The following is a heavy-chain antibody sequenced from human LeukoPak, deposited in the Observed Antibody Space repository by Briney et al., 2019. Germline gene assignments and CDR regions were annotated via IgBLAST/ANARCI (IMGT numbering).Heavy chain of an antibody. Sequence: SETLSLTCAVYGGSFSGYYWSWIRQPPGKGLEWIGEINHSGSTNYNPSLKSRVTVSVDTSKNQFSLKLSSVTAADTAVYYCARDLTRSGYFDYWGQGTLVTVSS. D-gene: IGHD4/OR15-4a*01. V-gene: IGHV4-34*01. CDR2: INHSGST. CDR3: ARDLTRSGYFDY. CDR1: GGSFSGYY. J-gene: IGHJ4*02.